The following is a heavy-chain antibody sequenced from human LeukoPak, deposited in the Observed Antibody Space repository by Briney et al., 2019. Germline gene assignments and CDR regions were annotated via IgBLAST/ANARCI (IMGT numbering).Heavy chain of an antibody. J-gene: IGHJ4*02. CDR1: GFTFNSYW. CDR3: ARPRTSSLHYFDY. V-gene: IGHV3-7*01. Sequence: QPGGSLRLSCAVSGFTFNSYWMSWVRQAPGKGLEWVANIKEDGSAKYYVDAVKGRFTISRDNAKNSLYLQMNSLRAEDTAVYYCARPRTSSLHYFDYWGQGTLVTVSS. CDR2: IKEDGSAK. D-gene: IGHD2-2*01.